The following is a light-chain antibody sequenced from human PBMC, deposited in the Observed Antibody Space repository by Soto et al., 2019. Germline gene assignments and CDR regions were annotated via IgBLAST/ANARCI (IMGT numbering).Light chain of an antibody. J-gene: IGKJ4*01. Sequence: EIGMTQSPATLSVSPGESATLSCRASQSISSNLAWYQQKPGQAPRLLIYGASTRATGIPARFSGSGSGTEFTLTISSLQSEDSALYYCQQYNNWLTFGGGTRVDIK. V-gene: IGKV3-15*01. CDR3: QQYNNWLT. CDR2: GAS. CDR1: QSISSN.